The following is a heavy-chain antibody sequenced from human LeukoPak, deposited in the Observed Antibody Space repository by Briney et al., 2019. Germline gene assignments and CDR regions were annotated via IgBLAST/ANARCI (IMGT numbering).Heavy chain of an antibody. J-gene: IGHJ6*03. Sequence: XTVXGGSXSXYYWSWLRQPPGKGLEGIGYIYYSGSTNYNPSLTSRVTISVDTSKNQFSLKLSSVTAADTAVYYCARLVIRGFYYYYYMDVWGKGTTVTVSS. D-gene: IGHD3-10*01. CDR3: ARLVIRGFYYYYYMDV. V-gene: IGHV4-59*01. CDR1: GGSXSXYY. CDR2: IYYSGST.